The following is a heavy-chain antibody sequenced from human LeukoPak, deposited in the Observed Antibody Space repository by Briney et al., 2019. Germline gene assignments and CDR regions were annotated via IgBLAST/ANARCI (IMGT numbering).Heavy chain of an antibody. V-gene: IGHV3-11*01. CDR3: AKDRPIAAAAYFDY. CDR2: ISSSGSTI. Sequence: GGSLRLSCAASGFTFSDYYMSWIRQAPGKGLEWFSYISSSGSTIYYADSVKGRFTISRDNSKNTLYLQMNSLRAEDTAVYYCAKDRPIAAAAYFDYWGQGTLSPSPQ. J-gene: IGHJ4*02. D-gene: IGHD6-13*01. CDR1: GFTFSDYY.